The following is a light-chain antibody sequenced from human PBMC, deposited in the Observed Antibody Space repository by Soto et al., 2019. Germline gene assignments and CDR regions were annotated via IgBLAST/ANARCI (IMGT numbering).Light chain of an antibody. CDR2: EVT. V-gene: IGLV2-8*01. J-gene: IGLJ2*01. CDR3: ASYGGNHHLL. CDR1: STDVGGYNY. Sequence: QSALTQPPSASGSPGQSVTISCTGTSTDVGGYNYVSWSQQHPGKAPKLMMFEVTKRPSGVPDRFSGSKFGNTASLTVSGLQDEDEADYYCASYGGNHHLLFGGGTKLTVL.